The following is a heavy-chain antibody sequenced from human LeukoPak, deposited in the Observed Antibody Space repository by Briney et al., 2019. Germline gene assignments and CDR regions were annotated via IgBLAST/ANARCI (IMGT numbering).Heavy chain of an antibody. CDR1: GGSISSTNW. Sequence: SETLSLTCGVSGGSISSTNWWSWVRQSPGQGLEWIGEISLSGRTNYNPSLKSRVTMSLDESKNQVSLNLASVTAADTAVYYCSRESGAFSPFGHWGQGTLVTVTS. J-gene: IGHJ4*02. V-gene: IGHV4-4*02. D-gene: IGHD1-26*01. CDR2: ISLSGRT. CDR3: SRESGAFSPFGH.